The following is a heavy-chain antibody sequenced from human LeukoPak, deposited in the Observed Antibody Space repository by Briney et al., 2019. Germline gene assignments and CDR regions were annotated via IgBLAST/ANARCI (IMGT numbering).Heavy chain of an antibody. CDR2: INHSGST. CDR1: GGSFSGYY. J-gene: IGHJ4*02. CDR3: ARVGADGSGFLFDY. V-gene: IGHV4-34*01. Sequence: SETLSLTCAVYGGSFSGYYWSWIRQPPGKGLERIGEINHSGSTNYNPSLKSRVTISVDTSKNQFSLKLSSVTAADTAVYYCARVGADGSGFLFDYWGQGTLVTVSS. D-gene: IGHD3-10*01.